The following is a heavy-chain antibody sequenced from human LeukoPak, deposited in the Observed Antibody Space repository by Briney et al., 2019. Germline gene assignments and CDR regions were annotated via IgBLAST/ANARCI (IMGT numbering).Heavy chain of an antibody. CDR1: GGSISSYY. CDR2: IYHSGST. D-gene: IGHD6-13*01. J-gene: IGHJ3*02. Sequence: SETLSLTCTVSGGSISSYYWSWIRQPAGKGLEWIGEIYHSGSTNYNPSLKSRVTISVDKSKNQFSLKLSSVTAADTAVYYCARLPASRRAAAGDAFDIWGQGTMVTVSS. V-gene: IGHV4-59*12. CDR3: ARLPASRRAAAGDAFDI.